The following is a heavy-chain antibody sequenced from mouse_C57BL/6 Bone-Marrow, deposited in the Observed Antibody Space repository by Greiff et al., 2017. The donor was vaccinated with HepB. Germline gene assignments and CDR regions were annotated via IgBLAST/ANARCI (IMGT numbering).Heavy chain of an antibody. V-gene: IGHV3-6*01. D-gene: IGHD1-1*01. J-gene: IGHJ3*01. Sequence: ESGPGLVKPSQSLSLTCSVTGYSITSGYYWNWIRQFPGNKLEWMGYISYDGSNNYNPSLKNRISITRDTSKNQFFLKLNSVTTEETATYYCAREGVAKGFAYWGQGTLVTVSA. CDR3: AREGVAKGFAY. CDR2: ISYDGSN. CDR1: GYSITSGYY.